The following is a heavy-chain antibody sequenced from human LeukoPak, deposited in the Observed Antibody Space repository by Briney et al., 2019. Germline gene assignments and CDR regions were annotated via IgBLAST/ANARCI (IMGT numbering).Heavy chain of an antibody. CDR2: ISHSSTYI. D-gene: IGHD3-22*01. V-gene: IGHV3-21*01. J-gene: IGHJ4*02. CDR1: GFTFSTFG. CDR3: ARGYYYDSSVAY. Sequence: GGSLRLSCAASGFTFSTFGFNWVRQAPGKGLEWVSSISHSSTYISYADSVKGRFTISRDNAGNSLYLQMDSLRAEDTAVYYCARGYYYDSSVAYWGQGTLVTVSS.